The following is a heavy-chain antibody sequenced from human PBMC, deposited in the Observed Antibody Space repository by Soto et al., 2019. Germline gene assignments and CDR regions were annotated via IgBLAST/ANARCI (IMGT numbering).Heavy chain of an antibody. CDR2: ISADGLST. D-gene: IGHD3-10*01. CDR3: AKGSPASARESQAS. CDR1: GFTFTNYA. V-gene: IGHV3-23*01. J-gene: IGHJ5*02. Sequence: GGSLRLSCAASGFTFTNYAMNWVRQAPGKGLEWVSSISADGLSTFYADSLQGRFTISRDNSKNTLFLQMKSLRAADTAIYYCAKGSPASARESQASWGQGTLVTVSS.